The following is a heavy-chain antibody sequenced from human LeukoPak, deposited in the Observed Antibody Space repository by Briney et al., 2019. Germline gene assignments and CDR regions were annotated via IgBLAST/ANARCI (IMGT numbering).Heavy chain of an antibody. D-gene: IGHD4-11*01. Sequence: EASVKVSCKASGGTFSSYAISWVRQAPGQGLEWMGGIIPIFGTANYAQKFQGRVTITTDESTSTAYMELSSLRSEDTAVYYCASDYNNSTAEYYYYYYMDVWGKGTTVTVSS. V-gene: IGHV1-69*05. CDR2: IIPIFGTA. J-gene: IGHJ6*03. CDR1: GGTFSSYA. CDR3: ASDYNNSTAEYYYYYYMDV.